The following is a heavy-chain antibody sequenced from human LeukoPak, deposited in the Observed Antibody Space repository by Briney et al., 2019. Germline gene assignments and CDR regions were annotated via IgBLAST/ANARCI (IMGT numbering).Heavy chain of an antibody. D-gene: IGHD2-2*02. CDR3: ARGSGPAAIRRAYYYYGMDV. CDR1: GYTFTSYY. V-gene: IGHV1-69*13. J-gene: IGHJ6*02. Sequence: SVKVSCKASGYTFTSYYMHWVRQAPGQGLEWMGGIIPIFGTANYAQKFQGRVTITADESTSTAYMELSSLRSEDTAVYYCARGSGPAAIRRAYYYYGMDVWGQGTTVTVSS. CDR2: IIPIFGTA.